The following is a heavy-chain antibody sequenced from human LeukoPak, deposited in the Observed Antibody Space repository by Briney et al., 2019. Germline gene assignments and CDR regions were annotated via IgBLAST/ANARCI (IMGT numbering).Heavy chain of an antibody. Sequence: PGGSLRLSCAASGFTFSSYAMSWVRQAPWKGLEWVSAISGSGGSAYYADSVKGRFTISRDNSKNTLYLQMNSLRAEDTAVYYCAKDLESYYDFWSGSDDDDPWGQGTLVTVSS. V-gene: IGHV3-23*01. CDR2: ISGSGGSA. CDR3: AKDLESYYDFWSGSDDDDP. CDR1: GFTFSSYA. J-gene: IGHJ5*02. D-gene: IGHD3-3*01.